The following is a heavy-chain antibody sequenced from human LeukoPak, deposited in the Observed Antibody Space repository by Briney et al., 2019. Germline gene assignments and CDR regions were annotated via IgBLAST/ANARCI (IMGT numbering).Heavy chain of an antibody. CDR2: IDGGGTNT. J-gene: IGHJ4*02. Sequence: PGGSLRLSCAASGFTFKRYHMSWVRQAPGKGLDWVSSIDGGGTNTYYADSVKGRFTISRDNAKNSLYLQMNSLRAEDTAVYYCARDWYRYGDYPLFAYWGQGTLVTVSS. CDR1: GFTFKRYH. D-gene: IGHD4-17*01. CDR3: ARDWYRYGDYPLFAY. V-gene: IGHV3-21*01.